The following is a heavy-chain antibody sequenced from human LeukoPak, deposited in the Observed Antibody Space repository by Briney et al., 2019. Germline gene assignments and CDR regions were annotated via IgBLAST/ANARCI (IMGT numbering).Heavy chain of an antibody. CDR2: FYPGDSDT. D-gene: IGHD3-22*01. J-gene: IGHJ4*02. CDR3: ARLSYYETSGYYGFDY. Sequence: GGALETSLKSPGFRITSYWIGWGPQIPGKGLEGVLIFYPGDSDTRYSPSSQGQATISADTSISTAYLQWSSLKASDTAMYYCARLSYYETSGYYGFDYWGQGTLVTVSS. V-gene: IGHV5-51*01. CDR1: GFRITSYW.